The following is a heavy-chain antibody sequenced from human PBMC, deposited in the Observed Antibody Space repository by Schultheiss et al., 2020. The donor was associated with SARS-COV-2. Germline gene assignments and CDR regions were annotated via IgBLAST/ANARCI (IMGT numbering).Heavy chain of an antibody. D-gene: IGHD3-3*01. CDR2: ISYNGSNR. V-gene: IGHV3-30*03. CDR1: GFIFSETW. Sequence: GGSLRLSCAASGFIFSETWMNWVRQAPGKGLEWVAVISYNGSNRYYADSVKGRFTISRDNTKNSVFLQMNSLITEDTAIYYCARDDFWSGPNNQGFDYWGQGTLFTVSS. J-gene: IGHJ4*02. CDR3: ARDDFWSGPNNQGFDY.